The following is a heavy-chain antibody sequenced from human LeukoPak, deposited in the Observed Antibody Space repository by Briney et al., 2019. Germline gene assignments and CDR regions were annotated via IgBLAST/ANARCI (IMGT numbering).Heavy chain of an antibody. J-gene: IGHJ4*02. D-gene: IGHD3-22*01. CDR3: AKEYYYDSSGGAWGYYFDY. V-gene: IGHV3-9*01. CDR1: GFTFDDYA. CDR2: ISWNSGSI. Sequence: GGSLRLSSAASGFTFDDYAMHWVRQAPGKGLEWVSGISWNSGSIGYADSVKGRFTISRDNAKNSLYLQMNSLRAEDTALYYCAKEYYYDSSGGAWGYYFDYWGQGTLVTVSS.